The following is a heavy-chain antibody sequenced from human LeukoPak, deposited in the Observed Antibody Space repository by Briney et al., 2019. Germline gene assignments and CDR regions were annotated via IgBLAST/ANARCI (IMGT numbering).Heavy chain of an antibody. CDR3: ARDPIAYCGADCYSD. CDR2: IYYTGST. Sequence: PSETLSLTCTVPGASIISGGYYWSWIRQHPGKGLEWIGYIYYTGSTYYNPSLKNRLTISIDTSKSQFSLKLTSVTAADTAVYYCARDPIAYCGADCYSDWGQGTLVTVSS. CDR1: GASIISGGYY. D-gene: IGHD2-21*02. V-gene: IGHV4-31*03. J-gene: IGHJ4*02.